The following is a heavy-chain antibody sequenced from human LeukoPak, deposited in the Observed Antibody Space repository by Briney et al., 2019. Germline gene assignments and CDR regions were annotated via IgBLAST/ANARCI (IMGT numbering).Heavy chain of an antibody. J-gene: IGHJ5*02. V-gene: IGHV4-38-2*01. Sequence: SETLSLTCAVSGYSISSGDYWGWIRQPPGKGLEWIGSIYHSGSTHYNPSLKSRVTISVDTSKNQFSLKLSSVTAADTAVYYCARNTTQVVTSKWFDPWGQGTLVTVSS. CDR2: IYHSGST. D-gene: IGHD2-21*02. CDR1: GYSISSGDY. CDR3: ARNTTQVVTSKWFDP.